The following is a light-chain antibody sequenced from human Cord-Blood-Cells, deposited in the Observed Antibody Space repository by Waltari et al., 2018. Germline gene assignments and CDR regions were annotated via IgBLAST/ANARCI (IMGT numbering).Light chain of an antibody. CDR1: SGHSSYA. CDR3: QTWGTGILV. V-gene: IGLV4-69*01. Sequence: QLVLTQSPSASASLAASVKLTCTLSSGHSSYAIAWHQQQPEKGPRYLIKLNSDGSHSTGDGIPDRFSGSSSGAERYLTISSLQSEDEADYYCQTWGTGILVFGGGTKLTVL. CDR2: LNSDGSH. J-gene: IGLJ3*02.